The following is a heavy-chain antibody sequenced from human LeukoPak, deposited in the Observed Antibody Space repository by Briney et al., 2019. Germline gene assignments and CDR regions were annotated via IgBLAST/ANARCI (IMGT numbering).Heavy chain of an antibody. Sequence: ASVKVSCKASGYTFTGYYMHWVRQAPGQGLEWMGWINPNSGGTNYAQKFQGRVTITADESTSTAYMELSSLRSEDTAVYYCATDYYDSSGYLNMDVWGKGTTVTISS. CDR3: ATDYYDSSGYLNMDV. D-gene: IGHD3-22*01. V-gene: IGHV1-2*02. CDR2: INPNSGGT. J-gene: IGHJ6*03. CDR1: GYTFTGYY.